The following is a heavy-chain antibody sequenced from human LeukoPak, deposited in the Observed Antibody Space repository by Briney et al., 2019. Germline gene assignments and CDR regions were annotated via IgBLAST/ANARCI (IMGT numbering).Heavy chain of an antibody. CDR2: IYYSGST. CDR1: GGSISSSSYY. Sequence: SETLSLTCTVSGGSISSSSYYWGWIRQPPGKGLEWIGSIYYSGSTNYNPSLKSRVTMSVDTSKNQFSLKLSSVTAADTAVYYCARTPMVRGVIKRSSWFDPWGQGTLVTVSS. D-gene: IGHD3-10*01. CDR3: ARTPMVRGVIKRSSWFDP. J-gene: IGHJ5*02. V-gene: IGHV4-39*07.